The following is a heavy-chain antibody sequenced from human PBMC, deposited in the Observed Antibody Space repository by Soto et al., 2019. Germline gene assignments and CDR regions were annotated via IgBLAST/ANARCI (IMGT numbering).Heavy chain of an antibody. J-gene: IGHJ5*02. Sequence: GGSLRLSCAASGFTFSSYAMSWVRQAPGKGLEWVSAISGSGGSTYYADSVKGRFTISRDNSKNTLYLQMNSLRAEDTAVYYCAKDRLGYCSGGSCYSVGWFDPWGQGTLVTVYS. CDR3: AKDRLGYCSGGSCYSVGWFDP. CDR2: ISGSGGST. D-gene: IGHD2-15*01. CDR1: GFTFSSYA. V-gene: IGHV3-23*01.